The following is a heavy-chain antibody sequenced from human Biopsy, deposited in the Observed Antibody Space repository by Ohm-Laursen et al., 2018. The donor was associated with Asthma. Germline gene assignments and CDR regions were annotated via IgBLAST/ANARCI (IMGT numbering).Heavy chain of an antibody. J-gene: IGHJ4*02. CDR2: VYWTGST. D-gene: IGHD6-19*01. Sequence: SGTLSLTCSVYGGSISSFYWSWIRQSPEKGLEWMGYVYWTGSTNYNPSLKSRITMSVDTSKNRMFPELTSVTAADTAIYYCVRAVRNEQWLAPFDYWGQGKPVTVSS. CDR1: GGSISSFY. V-gene: IGHV4-59*01. CDR3: VRAVRNEQWLAPFDY.